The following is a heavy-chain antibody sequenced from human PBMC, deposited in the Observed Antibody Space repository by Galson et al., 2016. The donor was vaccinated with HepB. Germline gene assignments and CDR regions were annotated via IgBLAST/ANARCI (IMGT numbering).Heavy chain of an antibody. CDR3: ARGPSSGGSPNWFDP. CDR2: IYHYGST. CDR1: GGSISSANW. Sequence: SETLSLTCDVSGGSISSANWWSWVRQPPGKGLAWIGEIYHYGSTSYSPSPTSRVTISVDKTKNQVSLKLSSVTAADTAVYYGARGPSSGGSPNWFDPWGQGTLVTVSS. J-gene: IGHJ5*02. D-gene: IGHD2-15*01. V-gene: IGHV4-4*02.